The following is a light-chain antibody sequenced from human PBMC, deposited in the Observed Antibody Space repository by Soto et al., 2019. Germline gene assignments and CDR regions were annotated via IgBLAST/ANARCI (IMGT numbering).Light chain of an antibody. V-gene: IGKV3-11*01. J-gene: IGKJ3*01. Sequence: EIVLTQSPATLSLSPGERATLSCRASQSVSSYSAWYQQKPGQAPRLLIYDASNRATGIPARFSGSGSGTDFTLTISRLVPEDFAVYYCQQRSNWPPGFTFGPGTKVDIK. CDR2: DAS. CDR1: QSVSSY. CDR3: QQRSNWPPGFT.